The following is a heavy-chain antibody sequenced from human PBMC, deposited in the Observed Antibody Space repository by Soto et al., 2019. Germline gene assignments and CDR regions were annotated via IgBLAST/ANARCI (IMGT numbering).Heavy chain of an antibody. Sequence: QVQLVQSGAEVKKPGASVKVSCKASGYTFTGYYMHWVRQAPGQGLEWVAVISSDGKSEHYADPVKGRFSISRDNSKNTLSLQMNSLRVEDTAVYYCAKTITTYSGDSRGRGALVDYWGQGTLVTVSS. CDR3: AKTITTYSGDSRGRGALVDY. V-gene: IGHV3-30*18. CDR2: ISSDGKSE. CDR1: GYTFTGYY. J-gene: IGHJ4*02. D-gene: IGHD3-22*01.